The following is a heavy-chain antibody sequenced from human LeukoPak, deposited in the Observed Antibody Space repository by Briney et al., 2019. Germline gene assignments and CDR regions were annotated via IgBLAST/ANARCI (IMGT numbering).Heavy chain of an antibody. V-gene: IGHV1-8*03. J-gene: IGHJ4*02. D-gene: IGHD2-2*01. CDR1: GYTFTSYD. Sequence: ASVKVSCKASGYTFTSYDINWVRQATGQGLEWMGWMNPNSGNTGYAQKFQGRVTITRSTSISTAYMELSSLRSEDTAVYYCARGFVVVPAAMGYWGQGTLVTVSS. CDR3: ARGFVVVPAAMGY. CDR2: MNPNSGNT.